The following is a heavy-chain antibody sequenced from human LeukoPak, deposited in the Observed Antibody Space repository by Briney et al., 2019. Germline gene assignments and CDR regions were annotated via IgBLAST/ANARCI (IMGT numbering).Heavy chain of an antibody. Sequence: ASVKDSFKASGYTFTSYAIGWVRQAPGQGRELMGGIRTYNLHTSVAQNLQDRGTMTTDTSTSTAYLEVRSLRSDDTAVYYCARPDYYGSGNYYRGYYFDSWGQGTLVTVSS. V-gene: IGHV1-18*04. CDR3: ARPDYYGSGNYYRGYYFDS. CDR2: IRTYNLHT. D-gene: IGHD3-10*01. CDR1: GYTFTSYA. J-gene: IGHJ4*02.